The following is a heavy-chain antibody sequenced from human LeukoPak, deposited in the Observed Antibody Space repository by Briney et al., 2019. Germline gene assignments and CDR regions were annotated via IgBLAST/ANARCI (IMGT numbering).Heavy chain of an antibody. CDR1: GGSISSYY. CDR2: IYYSGGT. V-gene: IGHV4-59*01. D-gene: IGHD2-15*01. J-gene: IGHJ4*02. Sequence: PSETLSLTCTVSGGSISSYYWSWIRQPPGKGLEWIGYIYYSGGTNYNPSLKSRVTISVDTSKNQFSLKLSSVTAADTAVYYCARAVVSATGPFDYWSQGTLVTVSS. CDR3: ARAVVSATGPFDY.